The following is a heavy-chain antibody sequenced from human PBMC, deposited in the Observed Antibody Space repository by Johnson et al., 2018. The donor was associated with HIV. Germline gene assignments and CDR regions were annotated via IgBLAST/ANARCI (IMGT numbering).Heavy chain of an antibody. CDR1: GFTFSNAW. CDR2: INSSTNTI. V-gene: IGHV3-11*04. Sequence: QVQLVESGGGLVKPGGSLRLSCAASGFTFSNAWMSWVRQAPGKGLEWLSYINSSTNTIYYADSVKGRFTISRDNAKNSLSLQMNSLRAEDTAVYYCVRDAFDFRDATGRFGGAGFDIWGQGTVVTVSS. J-gene: IGHJ3*02. D-gene: IGHD3-16*01. CDR3: VRDAFDFRDATGRFGGAGFDI.